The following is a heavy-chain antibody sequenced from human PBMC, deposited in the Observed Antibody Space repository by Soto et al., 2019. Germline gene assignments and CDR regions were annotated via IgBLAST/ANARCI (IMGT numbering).Heavy chain of an antibody. Sequence: SETLSLTCAVFDGSFSGYFWSWVRQPPGRGLDWIGEIGHSGSTNYNPSLKSRVTISIDTSKNQFSLKLSSVTAADTAVYYCDRRSDFYGIGYWGQGGMVTVAS. V-gene: IGHV4-34*01. J-gene: IGHJ4*02. CDR1: DGSFSGYF. D-gene: IGHD3-10*01. CDR2: IGHSGST. CDR3: DRRSDFYGIGY.